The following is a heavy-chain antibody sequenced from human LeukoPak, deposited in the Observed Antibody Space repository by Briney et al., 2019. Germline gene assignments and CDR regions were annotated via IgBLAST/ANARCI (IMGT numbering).Heavy chain of an antibody. CDR3: ARDYGDYEPGRHHYYYYYMDV. D-gene: IGHD4-17*01. CDR1: GFTFSSYS. V-gene: IGHV3-21*01. Sequence: GGSLGLSCAASGFTFSSYSMNWVRQAPGKGLEWVSSISSSSSYIFYADSVKGRFTMSRDNAKKSLFLQMNSLRAEDTAVYYCARDYGDYEPGRHHYYYYYMDVWGKGTTVTVSS. J-gene: IGHJ6*03. CDR2: ISSSSSYI.